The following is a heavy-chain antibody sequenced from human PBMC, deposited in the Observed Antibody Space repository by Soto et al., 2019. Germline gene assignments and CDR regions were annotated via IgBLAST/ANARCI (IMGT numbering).Heavy chain of an antibody. Sequence: ASVKVSCKASGYTFTSYGISWVRQAPGQGLEWMGWISAYNGNTNYAQKLQGRVTMTTDTSTSSAYMELRSLRSDDTAMYYCARTSVRGVAKPSWYYYGMDVWGQGTKVTVSS. J-gene: IGHJ6*02. CDR2: ISAYNGNT. D-gene: IGHD3-10*01. CDR3: ARTSVRGVAKPSWYYYGMDV. CDR1: GYTFTSYG. V-gene: IGHV1-18*01.